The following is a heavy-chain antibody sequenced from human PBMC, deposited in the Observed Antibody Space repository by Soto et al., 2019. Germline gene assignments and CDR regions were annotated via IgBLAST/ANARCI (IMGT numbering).Heavy chain of an antibody. CDR1: GFTLSSYA. D-gene: IGHD2-21*01. J-gene: IGHJ3*02. CDR3: AKDMRRWSPRYGDNAIDI. V-gene: IGHV3-23*01. CDR2: ISGSGGST. Sequence: PGGSLRLSCAASGFTLSSYAMSWVRQAPGKGLEWVSAISGSGGSTYYADSVKGRFTISRDNSKNTLYLQMNSLRAEDTAVYYCAKDMRRWSPRYGDNAIDIWGQGTMVTVS.